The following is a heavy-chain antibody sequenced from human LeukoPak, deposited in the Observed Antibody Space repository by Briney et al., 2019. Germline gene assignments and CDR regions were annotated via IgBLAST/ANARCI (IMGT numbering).Heavy chain of an antibody. J-gene: IGHJ3*02. Sequence: GGSLRLSCAASGFTFSSYWMSWVRQAPGKGLEWVANIKQDGSEKYYVDSVKGRFTISRDNAKNSLYLQMNSLRAEDTALYYCAKDMGGGYDYAFDIWGQGTMITVSS. CDR1: GFTFSSYW. CDR3: AKDMGGGYDYAFDI. CDR2: IKQDGSEK. V-gene: IGHV3-7*03. D-gene: IGHD5-12*01.